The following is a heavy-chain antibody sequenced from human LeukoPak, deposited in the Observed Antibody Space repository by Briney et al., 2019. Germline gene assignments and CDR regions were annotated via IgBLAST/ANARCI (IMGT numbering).Heavy chain of an antibody. V-gene: IGHV1-3*03. D-gene: IGHD2-15*01. CDR1: GYTFTSYA. CDR2: INAGNGNT. CDR3: ARGPSGAASVDGFDP. J-gene: IGHJ5*02. Sequence: ASVKVSCKASGYTFTSYAMHWVRQAPGQRLEWMGWINAGNGNTKYSQEFQGRVTITRDTSASTAYMELSSLRSEDMAVYYCARGPSGAASVDGFDPWGQGTLVTVSS.